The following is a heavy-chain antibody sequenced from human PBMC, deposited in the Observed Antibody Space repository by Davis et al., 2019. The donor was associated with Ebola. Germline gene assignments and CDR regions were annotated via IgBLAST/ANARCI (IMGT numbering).Heavy chain of an antibody. CDR2: IYYSGST. CDR3: ARGIGSTSRYKYYYYGMDV. Sequence: PSETLSLTCTVSGGSISSYYWSWIRQPPGKGLEWIGYIYYSGSTNYNPSLKSRVTISVDTSKNQFSLKLGSVTAADTAVYYCARGIGSTSRYKYYYYGMDVWGQGTTVTVSS. J-gene: IGHJ6*02. D-gene: IGHD2-2*01. CDR1: GGSISSYY. V-gene: IGHV4-59*08.